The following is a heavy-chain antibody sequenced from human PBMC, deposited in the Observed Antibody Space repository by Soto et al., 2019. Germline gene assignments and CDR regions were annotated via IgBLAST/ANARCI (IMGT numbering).Heavy chain of an antibody. V-gene: IGHV1-3*01. CDR3: ARGPIVRGKGRYYYYGMDV. CDR2: FNAGNGNT. J-gene: IGHJ6*02. D-gene: IGHD3-10*01. CDR1: GYTFTSYA. Sequence: QVQLVQSGAEVKKPGASVKVSCKASGYTFTSYAMHWVRQAPGQRLEWMGWFNAGNGNTKYSQKFQGRVTITRDTAASTAYMELSSLGSEYTSVYYCARGPIVRGKGRYYYYGMDVWGQGTTVTVSS.